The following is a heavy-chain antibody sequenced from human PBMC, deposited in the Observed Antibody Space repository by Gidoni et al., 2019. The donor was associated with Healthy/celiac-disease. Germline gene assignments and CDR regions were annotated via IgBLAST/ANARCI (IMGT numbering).Heavy chain of an antibody. CDR3: ARDPTRYCSSTSCYKEDAFDI. V-gene: IGHV1-46*03. Sequence: QVQLVQSGAEVKKPGASVKVSCKASGYTFTSYYMHWVRQAPGQGLEWMGIINPSGGSTSYAQKFQGRVTMTRDTSTSTVYMELSSLRSEDTAVYYCARDPTRYCSSTSCYKEDAFDIWGQGTMVTVSS. J-gene: IGHJ3*02. D-gene: IGHD2-2*01. CDR1: GYTFTSYY. CDR2: INPSGGST.